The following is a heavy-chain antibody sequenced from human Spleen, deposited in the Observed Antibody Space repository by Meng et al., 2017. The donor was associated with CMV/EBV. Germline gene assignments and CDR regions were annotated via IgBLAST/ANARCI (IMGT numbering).Heavy chain of an antibody. CDR1: GSFSGYY. CDR2: IHHSGST. CDR3: VRGRSMRGAARPVGYFQS. J-gene: IGHJ1*01. V-gene: IGHV4-34*01. D-gene: IGHD6-6*01. Sequence: GSFSGYYWSWIRQPPGKGLEWIGEIHHSGSTNYNPSLKSRVTISVDTSKNQFSLKLSSVTAADTAVYYCVRGRSMRGAARPVGYFQSWGQGTLVTVSS.